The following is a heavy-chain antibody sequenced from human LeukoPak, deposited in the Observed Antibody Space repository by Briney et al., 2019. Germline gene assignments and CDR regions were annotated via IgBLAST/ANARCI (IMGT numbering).Heavy chain of an antibody. D-gene: IGHD2-15*01. CDR2: INQDGSEK. J-gene: IGHJ4*02. CDR3: ARDAYCSGGSCYIY. V-gene: IGHV3-7*01. CDR1: GFTFSSYW. Sequence: GGSLRLSCAASGFTFSSYWMTWVRQAPGKGLEWVANINQDGSEKNYVDSVKGRFTISRDNAENSLDLQMSSLRAEDTAVYYCARDAYCSGGSCYIYWGQGTLVTVSS.